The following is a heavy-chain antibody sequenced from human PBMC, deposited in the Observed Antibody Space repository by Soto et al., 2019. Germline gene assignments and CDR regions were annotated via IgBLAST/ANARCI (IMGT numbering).Heavy chain of an antibody. CDR3: ASGAPEYYGSGSRFDY. Sequence: QVQLQQWGAGLLKPSETLSLTCAVYGGSFSGYYWGWIRQPPGKGLEWIGEINHSGSTNYNPSLKGRVTISVDTSKNLCSLKLSTVTAADTAVYYCASGAPEYYGSGSRFDYWGQGTLVTVSS. J-gene: IGHJ4*02. CDR1: GGSFSGYY. V-gene: IGHV4-34*01. D-gene: IGHD3-10*01. CDR2: INHSGST.